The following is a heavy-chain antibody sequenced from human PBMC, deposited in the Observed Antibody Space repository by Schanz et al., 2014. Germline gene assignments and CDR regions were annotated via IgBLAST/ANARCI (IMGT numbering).Heavy chain of an antibody. CDR3: TTMATIPRNWFDP. CDR2: IKSNTDGATT. Sequence: EVELVESGGGLVKPGGSLRLSCVVSGFTFTNAWMSWVRQAPGKGLKWVGRIKSNTDGATTDYATPVKGRFTISRDDSKNSLYLQMNSLKSEDTAVYYCTTMATIPRNWFDPWGQGTLVTVSS. D-gene: IGHD3-10*01. CDR1: GFTFTNAW. J-gene: IGHJ5*02. V-gene: IGHV3-15*01.